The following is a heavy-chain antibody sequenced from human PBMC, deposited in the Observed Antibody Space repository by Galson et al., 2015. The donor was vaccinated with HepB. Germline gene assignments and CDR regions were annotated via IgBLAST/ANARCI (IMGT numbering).Heavy chain of an antibody. CDR1: GGSISSSNW. J-gene: IGHJ4*02. CDR2: MYYSGRT. CDR3: ARQSPPSYTGFDY. V-gene: IGHV4-39*01. D-gene: IGHD3-16*01. Sequence: ETLSLTCAVSGGSISSSNWWSWVRQPPGKGLEWIGSMYYSGRTYYNPSLKSRVTMSVDTSKNQFSLKLTSVTAADTAVYYCARQSPPSYTGFDYWGQGTLITVSS.